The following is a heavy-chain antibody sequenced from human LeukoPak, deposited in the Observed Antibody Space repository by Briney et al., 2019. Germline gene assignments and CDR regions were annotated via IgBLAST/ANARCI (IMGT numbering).Heavy chain of an antibody. CDR1: GFPFSSYA. CDR3: AKGGWLEY. CDR2: IGSDGKT. D-gene: IGHD2-15*01. Sequence: GGSLRLSCEASGFPFSSYAMTWVRQAPGKGLEWVSSIGSDGKTHYSESVKGRFVISRDNSKNTLYLQMSSLRAEDTAVYYCAKGGWLEYWGQGTLVTVSS. V-gene: IGHV3-23*01. J-gene: IGHJ4*02.